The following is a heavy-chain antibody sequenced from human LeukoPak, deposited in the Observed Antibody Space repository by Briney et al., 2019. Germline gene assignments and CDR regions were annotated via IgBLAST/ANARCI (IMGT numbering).Heavy chain of an antibody. CDR2: INSDGSST. V-gene: IGHV3-74*01. CDR3: ARDENYGDPHFDY. D-gene: IGHD4-17*01. CDR1: GFTFSSYW. Sequence: GGSLRLSCAASGFTFSSYWMHWVRQAPGKELAWVSRINSDGSSTRYADSVKGRFTISRDNAKNTLYLQMNSLGAEDTAVYSCARDENYGDPHFDYWGQGTLVTVS. J-gene: IGHJ4*02.